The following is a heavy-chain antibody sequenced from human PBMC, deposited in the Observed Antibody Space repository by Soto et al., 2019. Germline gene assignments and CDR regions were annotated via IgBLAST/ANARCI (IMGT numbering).Heavy chain of an antibody. D-gene: IGHD6-19*01. V-gene: IGHV3-30-3*01. Sequence: GGSLRLSCAASGFTFSSYAMHWVSQAPGKGLEWVAVISYDGSNKYYADSVKGRFTISRDNSKNTLYLEMNSLRAEDTAVYYCARAIGRKGSSGWSDYWGQGTLVTVSS. CDR3: ARAIGRKGSSGWSDY. CDR1: GFTFSSYA. CDR2: ISYDGSNK. J-gene: IGHJ4*02.